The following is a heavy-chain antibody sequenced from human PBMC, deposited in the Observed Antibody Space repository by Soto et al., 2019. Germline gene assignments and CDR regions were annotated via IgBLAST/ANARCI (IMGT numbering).Heavy chain of an antibody. J-gene: IGHJ4*02. CDR1: GGSISSYY. V-gene: IGHV4-59*08. CDR3: ARHPARTAFDY. CDR2: IYYSGST. Sequence: QVQLQESGPGLVKPSETLSLTCTVSGGSISSYYWSWIRQPPGKGLEWIGYIYYSGSTNYNPSLKSRVTISVDTSKNQFSLTLSSVTAADTAVYYCARHPARTAFDYWGQGTLVTVSS.